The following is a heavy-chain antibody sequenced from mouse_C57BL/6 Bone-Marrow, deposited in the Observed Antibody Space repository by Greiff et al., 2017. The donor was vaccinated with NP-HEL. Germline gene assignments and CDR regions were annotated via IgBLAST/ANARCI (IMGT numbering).Heavy chain of an antibody. J-gene: IGHJ4*01. CDR1: GYTFTSYW. CDR2: IDPNSGGT. CDR3: ARSRCYSYCSSPMDY. Sequence: QVQLQQPGAELVKPGASVTLSCQASGYTFTSYWMPRVKQRPGRGLEWIGRIDPNSGGTSFHEKFKSKATLTVDKPSSPASLQLSSLTSADSAVYSCARSRCYSYCSSPMDYWGQGTSVTVSS. V-gene: IGHV1-72*01. D-gene: IGHD1-1*01.